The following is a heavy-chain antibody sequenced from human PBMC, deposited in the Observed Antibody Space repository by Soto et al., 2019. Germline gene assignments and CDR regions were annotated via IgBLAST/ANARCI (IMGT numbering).Heavy chain of an antibody. CDR2: IKSKTDGGTT. J-gene: IGHJ4*02. CDR1: GFTVSNAW. D-gene: IGHD2-2*01. V-gene: IGHV3-15*01. Sequence: EVQLVESGGGLVKPGGSLRLSCEASGFTVSNAWMSWVGQSPGKGLEWVGRIKSKTDGGTTDYAAHMKGRFTISRDDSKNTLYLKMNRQKTEDTAVYYCTLWLYGATICYWGQGTLVTVSS. CDR3: TLWLYGATICY.